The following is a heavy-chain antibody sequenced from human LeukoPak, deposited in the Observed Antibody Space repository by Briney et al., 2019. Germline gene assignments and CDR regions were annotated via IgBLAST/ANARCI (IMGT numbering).Heavy chain of an antibody. CDR3: TRLGSSSGVDY. CDR2: IDTDGTGT. J-gene: IGHJ4*02. Sequence: GGSLRLSCAASGFTFSSYWMHWVRQVPGEGLVWVSRIDTDGTGTSYADSVKGRFTVSRDNAKNTLYLQMISLRAEDTAVYYCTRLGSSSGVDYWGQGTLVTVSS. CDR1: GFTFSSYW. D-gene: IGHD6-19*01. V-gene: IGHV3-74*01.